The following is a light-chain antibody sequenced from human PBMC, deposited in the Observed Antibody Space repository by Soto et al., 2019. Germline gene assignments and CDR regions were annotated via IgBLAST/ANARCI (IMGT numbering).Light chain of an antibody. CDR2: GAS. J-gene: IGKJ2*01. CDR3: QQYGRSPPFT. CDR1: QSVSSTY. V-gene: IGKV3-20*01. Sequence: EIVLTQSPGTLSLSPGERATLSCRASQSVSSTYIAWYQQNPGQAPRLLIYGASSRATGIPDRLSGSGSGTDFTLTISRLEPEDFAVYFCQQYGRSPPFTFGQGTK.